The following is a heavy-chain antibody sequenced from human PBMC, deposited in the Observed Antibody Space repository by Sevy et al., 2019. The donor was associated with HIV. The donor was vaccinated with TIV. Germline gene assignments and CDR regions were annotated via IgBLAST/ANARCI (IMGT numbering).Heavy chain of an antibody. D-gene: IGHD3-10*01. J-gene: IGHJ4*02. Sequence: GGSLRLSCAASGFTITNSWMGWVRQAPGKGLEWVATIKDDGSGKDFVDSGKGRLVVSRDNAKNSVFLQMNSLRDEDTAVYYCVKGTGAYWDQGVMVTVSS. CDR1: GFTITNSW. CDR3: VKGTGAY. V-gene: IGHV3-7*01. CDR2: IKDDGSGK.